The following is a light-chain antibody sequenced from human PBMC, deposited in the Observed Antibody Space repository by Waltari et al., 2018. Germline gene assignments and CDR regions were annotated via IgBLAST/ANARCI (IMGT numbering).Light chain of an antibody. J-gene: IGLJ2*01. CDR3: QSYDSSLSVV. CDR2: GNS. Sequence: QSVLTQPPSVSGAPGQRVTISCTGRSSNIGARYELPWYQQLPGTAHKLLIYGNSNRPSGVPDRFSGSKSGTSASLAITGLQAEDEADYYCQSYDSSLSVVFGGGTKLTVL. CDR1: SSNIGARYE. V-gene: IGLV1-40*01.